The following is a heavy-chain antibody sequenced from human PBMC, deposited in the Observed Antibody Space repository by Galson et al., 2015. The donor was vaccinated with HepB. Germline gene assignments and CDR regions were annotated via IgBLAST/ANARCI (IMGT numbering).Heavy chain of an antibody. CDR2: ISYDGQRQ. CDR1: GFIFRNYG. Sequence: SLRLSCAASGFIFRNYGMHWVRQAPGKGLEWVAFISYDGQRQYYADSVKGRFTISRDNSKNTVYLQMNSLRGEDTAVYFCAKDHGTGIGNAGFYFEKWGQGTLVTVSS. D-gene: IGHD4-23*01. V-gene: IGHV3-30*18. CDR3: AKDHGTGIGNAGFYFEK. J-gene: IGHJ4*02.